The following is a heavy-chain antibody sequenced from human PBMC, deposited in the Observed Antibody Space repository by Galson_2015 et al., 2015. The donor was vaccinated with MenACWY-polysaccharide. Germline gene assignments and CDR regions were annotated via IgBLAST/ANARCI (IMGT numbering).Heavy chain of an antibody. D-gene: IGHD1-26*01. CDR1: GYSISSGYY. V-gene: IGHV4-38-2*01. CDR3: ARVEKYSGSYYILH. CDR2: IYHSGGT. J-gene: IGHJ4*02. Sequence: ETLSRTCAVSGYSISSGYYWGWIRHPPGKGLEWIGSIYHSGGTYYNPSLKSRFTISVDTSKNQFSLKLSSVTAADTAVYYCARVEKYSGSYYILHWGQGTLVTVSS.